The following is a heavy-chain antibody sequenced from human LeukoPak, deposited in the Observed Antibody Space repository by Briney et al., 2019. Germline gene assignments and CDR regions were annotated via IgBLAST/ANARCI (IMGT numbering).Heavy chain of an antibody. V-gene: IGHV4-59*12. CDR1: GVSISSYY. CDR3: AREVSALFDP. CDR2: IYYSGST. Sequence: PSATLSLTCPVSGVSISSYYWSWIRPPPGKGLEWIGYIYYSGSTNYNPSLKSRVTISVDTSKNQFSLKLSSVTAADTAVYYCAREVSALFDPWGQGTLVTVSS. J-gene: IGHJ5*02.